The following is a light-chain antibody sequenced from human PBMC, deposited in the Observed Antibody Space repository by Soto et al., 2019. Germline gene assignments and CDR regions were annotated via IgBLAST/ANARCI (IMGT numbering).Light chain of an antibody. CDR1: SSDVGSYNL. J-gene: IGLJ2*01. CDR2: EGS. V-gene: IGLV2-23*01. Sequence: QSALTQPASVSGSPGQSITISCTGTSSDVGSYNLVSWYQHHPGKAPKLMIYEGSKRPSGVSDRFSGSKSGTTASLTVSGLQAEDEADYYCCSYAGNSIVVFGGGTQLTVL. CDR3: CSYAGNSIVV.